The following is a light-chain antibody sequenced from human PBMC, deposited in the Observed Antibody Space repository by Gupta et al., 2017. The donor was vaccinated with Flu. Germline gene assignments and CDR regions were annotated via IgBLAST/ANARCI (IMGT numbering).Light chain of an antibody. CDR2: DDS. CDR3: QVWDGGRDDSGL. V-gene: IGLV3-21*02. J-gene: IGLJ2*01. CDR1: NIGRKS. Sequence: SYVLPQPPSVSVAPGQTARITCGGANIGRKSVHWYQQKPGQAPVVAVYDDSNRPSGIPERFSGSHSGNTATLTINRVDAGDEADYYCQVWDGGRDDSGLFGGGTKLTVL.